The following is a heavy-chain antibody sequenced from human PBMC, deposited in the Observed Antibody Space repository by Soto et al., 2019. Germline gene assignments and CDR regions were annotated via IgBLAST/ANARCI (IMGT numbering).Heavy chain of an antibody. V-gene: IGHV4-39*07. CDR1: GGSISSSSYY. CDR2: IYYSGST. Sequence: SETLSLTCTVSGGSISSSSYYWGWIRQPPGKGLEWIGSIYYSGSTYYHPSLKSRVTISVDTSKNQFSLKLSSVTAADTAVYYCASLIVDTAMVSSHKYYFDYWGQGTLVTVSS. CDR3: ASLIVDTAMVSSHKYYFDY. D-gene: IGHD5-18*01. J-gene: IGHJ4*02.